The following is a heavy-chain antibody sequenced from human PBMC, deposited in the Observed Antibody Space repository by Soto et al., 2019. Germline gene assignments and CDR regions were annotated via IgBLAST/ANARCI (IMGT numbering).Heavy chain of an antibody. CDR3: AKDFFTFGGMTVPRYYFDT. Sequence: PGGSLRLSCAASGFTYSSYAMSWVRQAPGKGLEWVSAIRGSGGRTYYADSAKGRFTISRDNSKNTLYLQMNSLRAEDTAEYYCAKDFFTFGGMTVPRYYFDTWGQGALVTVSS. D-gene: IGHD3-16*01. J-gene: IGHJ4*02. CDR1: GFTYSSYA. CDR2: IRGSGGRT. V-gene: IGHV3-23*01.